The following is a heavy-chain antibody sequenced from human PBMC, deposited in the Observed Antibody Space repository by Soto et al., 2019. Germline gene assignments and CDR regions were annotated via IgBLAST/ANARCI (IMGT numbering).Heavy chain of an antibody. J-gene: IGHJ4*02. CDR1: GFTFSSYA. V-gene: IGHV3-23*01. D-gene: IGHD6-6*01. Sequence: EVQLLESGGGLVQPGGSLRLSCAASGFTFSSYAMSWVRQAPGKGLEWVSAISGSGGSTYYADSVKGRFTISRDNSKNTLYLQMNSLRAEDTAVYYCAKDPSSPLRKYLVPFDYWGQGTLVTVSS. CDR2: ISGSGGST. CDR3: AKDPSSPLRKYLVPFDY.